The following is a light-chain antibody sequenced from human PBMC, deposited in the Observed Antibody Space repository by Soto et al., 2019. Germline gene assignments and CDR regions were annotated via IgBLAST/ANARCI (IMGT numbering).Light chain of an antibody. CDR1: QSVSSSY. Sequence: EIGLSQSPGALSLSPGERATLSCRASQSVSSSYLAWYQQKAGQAPRLLIFDASTRATNIPDRFSGSGSGTDFTLTISRLEPEDFAVYYCQQYGSSPPITFGQGTLLEIK. V-gene: IGKV3-20*01. J-gene: IGKJ5*01. CDR2: DAS. CDR3: QQYGSSPPIT.